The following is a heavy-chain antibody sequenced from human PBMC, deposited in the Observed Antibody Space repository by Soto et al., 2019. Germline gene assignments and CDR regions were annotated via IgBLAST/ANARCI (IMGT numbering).Heavy chain of an antibody. CDR3: ARDGESETDGGYYYGMDV. J-gene: IGHJ6*02. Sequence: ASVKVSCKASGYTFTGYYMHWVRQAPGQGLEWMGWINPNSGGTNYAQKFQGRVTMTRDTSISTAYMELNRLRSDDTAVYYCARDGESETDGGYYYGMDVWGQGTTVTVSS. CDR2: INPNSGGT. CDR1: GYTFTGYY. V-gene: IGHV1-2*02. D-gene: IGHD3-10*01.